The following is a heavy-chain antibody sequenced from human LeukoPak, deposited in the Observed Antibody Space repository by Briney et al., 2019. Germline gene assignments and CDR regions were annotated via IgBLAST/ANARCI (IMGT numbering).Heavy chain of an antibody. J-gene: IGHJ3*02. Sequence: SETLSLTCTVSTGSISSHYWSWIRQPPGKGLEWIAYIYYSGSTHYNPSLKSRVTMSVDTSKNQMSLKLSSVTAADTAVYYCARDFYGSSDLPGGAFDIWGQGTMVTVSS. CDR3: ARDFYGSSDLPGGAFDI. CDR2: IYYSGST. V-gene: IGHV4-59*11. D-gene: IGHD3-22*01. CDR1: TGSISSHY.